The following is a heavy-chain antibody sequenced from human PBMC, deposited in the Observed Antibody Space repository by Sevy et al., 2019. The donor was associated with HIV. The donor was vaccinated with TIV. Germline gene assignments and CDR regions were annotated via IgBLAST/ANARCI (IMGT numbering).Heavy chain of an antibody. V-gene: IGHV3-30-3*01. CDR2: ISYDGSNK. D-gene: IGHD3-22*01. J-gene: IGHJ4*02. Sequence: GGSLRLSCAASGFTFSSYAMHWVRQAPGKGLEWVAVISYDGSNKYYADSVKGRFTISRDNSKNTLYLQMNSLRAEDTAVYYCARASYYYDSSGYPHFDYWGQGTLVTVSS. CDR3: ARASYYYDSSGYPHFDY. CDR1: GFTFSSYA.